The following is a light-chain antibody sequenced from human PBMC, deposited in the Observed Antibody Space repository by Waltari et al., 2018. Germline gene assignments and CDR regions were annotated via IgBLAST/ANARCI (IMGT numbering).Light chain of an antibody. CDR3: CSYAGSSTFVV. CDR2: EVS. CDR1: SGYVGSYNL. V-gene: IGLV2-23*02. J-gene: IGLJ2*01. Sequence: QSALTQPASVSGSPGQSITISCTGTSGYVGSYNLVSWYQQHPGKAPKLMIYEVSKRPSGVSNRFSGSKSGNTASLTISGLQAEDEADYYCCSYAGSSTFVVFGGGTKLTVL.